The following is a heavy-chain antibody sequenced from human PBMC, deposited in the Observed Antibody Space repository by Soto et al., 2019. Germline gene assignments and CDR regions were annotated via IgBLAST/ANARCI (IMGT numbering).Heavy chain of an antibody. CDR2: IGTTGGDT. Sequence: EVQLLESGGGLVQPGGSLRLSCAASGFTFSIYPMSWVRQTPEKGLEWVSTIGTTGGDTYYADSVRGRSTNSRDDSKNTLYLQMSSLSAEEPAVYYCDKSQVARGRGYFELWGRCTLVTGPS. V-gene: IGHV3-23*01. CDR3: DKSQVARGRGYFEL. J-gene: IGHJ2*01. CDR1: GFTFSIYP. D-gene: IGHD2-15*01.